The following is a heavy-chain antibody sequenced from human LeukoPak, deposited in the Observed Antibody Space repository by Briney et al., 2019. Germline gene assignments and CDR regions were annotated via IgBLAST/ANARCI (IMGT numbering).Heavy chain of an antibody. J-gene: IGHJ6*02. CDR1: GGSFSGYY. V-gene: IGHV4-34*01. D-gene: IGHD6-13*01. CDR3: ARHVQLFYYGMDV. CDR2: INHSGST. Sequence: SETLSLTCAVYGGSFSGYYWSWIRQPPGKGLEWIGEINHSGSTNYNPSLKSRVTISVDTSKNQFSLKLSSVTAADTAVYYCARHVQLFYYGMDVWGQGTTVTVSS.